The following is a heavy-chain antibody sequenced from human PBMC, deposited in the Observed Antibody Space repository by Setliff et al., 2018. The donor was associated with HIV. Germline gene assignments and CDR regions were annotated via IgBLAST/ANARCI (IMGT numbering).Heavy chain of an antibody. J-gene: IGHJ4*02. D-gene: IGHD3-22*01. CDR2: IYTSGTT. CDR1: GGSITGGSYY. CDR3: ARCSYDSSGYYYYYFDY. V-gene: IGHV4-61*02. Sequence: SETLSLTCTVSGGSITGGSYYWSWIRQPAGKGLEWIGRIYTSGTTSYNPSLKSRVSISVDTSKNQFSLNLSSVTAADTAVYYCARCSYDSSGYYYYYFDYWGQGTQVTVSS.